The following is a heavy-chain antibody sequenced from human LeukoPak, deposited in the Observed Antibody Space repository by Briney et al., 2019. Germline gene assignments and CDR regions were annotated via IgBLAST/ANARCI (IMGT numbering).Heavy chain of an antibody. CDR1: GVSISSDGYY. J-gene: IGHJ5*02. Sequence: SETLSLTCTVSGVSISSDGYYWSWIRQHPGKGLVWIGYIYYSGSTYYNPCLKSRVTISVDTSKNQLSLKLSSVTAADTAVYYCARGPIINIVVVPAAIANGGFDPWGQGTLVTVSS. V-gene: IGHV4-31*02. D-gene: IGHD2-2*01. CDR2: IYYSGST. CDR3: ARGPIINIVVVPAAIANGGFDP.